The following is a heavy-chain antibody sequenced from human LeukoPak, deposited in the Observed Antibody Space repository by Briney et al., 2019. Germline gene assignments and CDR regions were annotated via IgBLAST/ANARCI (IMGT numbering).Heavy chain of an antibody. V-gene: IGHV1-18*01. D-gene: IGHD2-8*01. CDR3: ARRGGLDCTNGVCSFDY. CDR2: ISAYNGNT. CDR1: GYTFTSYG. Sequence: GASVKVSCKASGYTFTSYGISWVRQAPGQGLEWMGWISAYNGNTNYAQKLQGRVTMTTDTSTSTAYMELRSLRSDDTAVYYCARRGGLDCTNGVCSFDYWGQGTLVTVSS. J-gene: IGHJ4*02.